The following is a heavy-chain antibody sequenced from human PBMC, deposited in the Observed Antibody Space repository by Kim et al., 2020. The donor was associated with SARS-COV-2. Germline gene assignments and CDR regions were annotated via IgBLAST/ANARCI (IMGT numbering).Heavy chain of an antibody. D-gene: IGHD6-19*01. CDR1: GGSISSSGYY. V-gene: IGHV4-39*01. Sequence: SETLSLTCTVSGGSISSSGYYWTWIRQPPGKGLEWIGSIYYSVTTYYNPSLKSRITISVDTSKNQFSLNLSSVTAADTAVYYCARRGAVAGNPVYDYWGQGTLGTVSS. J-gene: IGHJ4*02. CDR2: IYYSVTT. CDR3: ARRGAVAGNPVYDY.